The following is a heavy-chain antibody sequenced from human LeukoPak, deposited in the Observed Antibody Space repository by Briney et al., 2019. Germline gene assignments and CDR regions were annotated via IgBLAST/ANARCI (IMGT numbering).Heavy chain of an antibody. Sequence: ASVKVSCKASGYTFTSYAMHWVRQAPGQRLEWMGWIYAGNGNTKYSQKFQGRVTITRDTSASTAYMELSSLRSEDTAVYYCARTTYYDILTGYSAEYFQHWGQGTLVTVSS. CDR1: GYTFTSYA. V-gene: IGHV1-3*01. CDR3: ARTTYYDILTGYSAEYFQH. J-gene: IGHJ1*01. D-gene: IGHD3-9*01. CDR2: IYAGNGNT.